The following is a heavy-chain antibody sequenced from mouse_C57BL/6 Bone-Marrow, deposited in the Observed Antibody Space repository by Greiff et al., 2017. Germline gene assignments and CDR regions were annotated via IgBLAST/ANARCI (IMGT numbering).Heavy chain of an antibody. CDR2: IHPSASDT. Sequence: VQLQQPGAELVKPGASVKVSCKASGYTFTSYWMHWVKQRPGQGLEWIGRIHPSASDTNYNQKFKGKATLTVDKSSSTAYMQLRSLTSEDSAVYFCAIDYGSSYWYFDGRGTGTTVTVSS. D-gene: IGHD1-1*01. CDR1: GYTFTSYW. J-gene: IGHJ1*03. CDR3: AIDYGSSYWYFDG. V-gene: IGHV1-74*01.